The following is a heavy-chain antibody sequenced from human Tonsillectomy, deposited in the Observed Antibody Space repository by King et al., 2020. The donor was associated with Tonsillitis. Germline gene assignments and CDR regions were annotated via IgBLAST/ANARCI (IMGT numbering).Heavy chain of an antibody. D-gene: IGHD5-18*01. CDR3: ARGYLYPPTDAFDI. CDR1: GFTFSSYS. J-gene: IGHJ3*02. V-gene: IGHV3-21*01. CDR2: ITSASTYI. Sequence: VQLVESGGGLVKPGGSLRLSCAASGFTFSSYSMNWVRQAPGKGLQWVSSITSASTYIYYADSVKGRFTIARDKAKNSLYLQMNSLRAEDTAVYYCARGYLYPPTDAFDIWGQGTMVTVSS.